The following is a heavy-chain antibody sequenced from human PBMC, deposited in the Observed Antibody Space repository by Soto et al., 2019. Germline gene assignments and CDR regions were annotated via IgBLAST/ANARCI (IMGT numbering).Heavy chain of an antibody. CDR1: GYTFTNYG. J-gene: IGHJ6*02. V-gene: IGHV1-18*01. CDR3: ARVDCSGGSCYPYYYGMDV. CDR2: ISAYNGNT. D-gene: IGHD2-15*01. Sequence: ASVKVSCKASGYTFTNYGISWVRQAPGQGLEWIGWISAYNGNTNYAQKLQGRVTMTTDTSTGTAYMELRSLRSDDSAVYYCARVDCSGGSCYPYYYGMDVWGQGTTVTVSS.